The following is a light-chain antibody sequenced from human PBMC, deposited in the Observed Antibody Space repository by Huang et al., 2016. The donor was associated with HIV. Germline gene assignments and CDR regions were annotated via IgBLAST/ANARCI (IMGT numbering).Light chain of an antibody. Sequence: EVVLTQSPATLSLSPGERATLSCRASQSVTNYLAWYQQKPVQPPRLLIYDASNRSTGVPARFSGSGSGTDFTLTISSLEPEDFAVYYCQQRGNWPPVTFGGGTKVEIK. V-gene: IGKV3-11*01. CDR3: QQRGNWPPVT. CDR2: DAS. J-gene: IGKJ4*01. CDR1: QSVTNY.